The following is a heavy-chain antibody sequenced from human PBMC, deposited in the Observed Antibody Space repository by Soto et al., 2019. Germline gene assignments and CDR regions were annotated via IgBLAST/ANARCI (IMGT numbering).Heavy chain of an antibody. Sequence: SETLSLTCTVSGGSISSYYWSWIRQPPGKGLEWIGYIYYSGSTNYNPSLKSRVTISVDTSKNQFSLKLSSVTAADTAVYYCAREIPYYDYVWGSYRYLPDYWGQGTLVTVSS. V-gene: IGHV4-59*01. D-gene: IGHD3-16*02. CDR2: IYYSGST. J-gene: IGHJ4*02. CDR3: AREIPYYDYVWGSYRYLPDY. CDR1: GGSISSYY.